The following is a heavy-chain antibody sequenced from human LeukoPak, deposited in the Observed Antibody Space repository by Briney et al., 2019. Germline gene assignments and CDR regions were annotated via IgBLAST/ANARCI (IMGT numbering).Heavy chain of an antibody. J-gene: IGHJ4*02. Sequence: ASVKVSCKASGYTFTSYGISWVRQAPGQGLEWMGWISAYNGNTNYAQKLQGRVTMTTDTSTSTAYMELRSLRSDDTAVYYCARESRTYGSGSYGYWGQGTLVTVSS. CDR3: ARESRTYGSGSYGY. CDR1: GYTFTSYG. D-gene: IGHD3-10*01. CDR2: ISAYNGNT. V-gene: IGHV1-18*01.